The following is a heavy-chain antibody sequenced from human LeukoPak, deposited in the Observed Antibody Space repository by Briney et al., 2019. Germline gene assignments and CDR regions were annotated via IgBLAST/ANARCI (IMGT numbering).Heavy chain of an antibody. Sequence: NPGGSLRLSCAASGFTFTDYYMTWIRQAPGKGLEWVSYISGSGSNRDYADSVKGRFTISRDNAENSLYLQLNNLRAEDTAVYYCARMGREPDCWGQGTRVTVSS. V-gene: IGHV3-11*01. CDR3: ARMGREPDC. J-gene: IGHJ4*02. CDR2: ISGSGSNR. D-gene: IGHD1-14*01. CDR1: GFTFTDYY.